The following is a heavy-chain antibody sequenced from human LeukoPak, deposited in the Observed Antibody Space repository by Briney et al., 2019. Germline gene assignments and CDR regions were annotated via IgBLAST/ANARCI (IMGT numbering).Heavy chain of an antibody. CDR1: GGSFSGYY. V-gene: IGHV4-34*01. CDR2: INHSGST. D-gene: IGHD3-3*01. Sequence: SEILSLTCAVYGGSFSGYYWSWIRQPPGKGLEWIGEINHSGSTDYNPSLKSRVTISVDTSKNQFSLKLTSVTAADTAVYYCARRNYDVLSGYYDAFDIWDQGTMVTVSS. CDR3: ARRNYDVLSGYYDAFDI. J-gene: IGHJ3*02.